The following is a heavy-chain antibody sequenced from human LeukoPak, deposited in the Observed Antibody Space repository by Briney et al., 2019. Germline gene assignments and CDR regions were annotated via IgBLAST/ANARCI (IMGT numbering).Heavy chain of an antibody. CDR3: ARDMVRGVREWFDP. V-gene: IGHV4-4*07. D-gene: IGHD3-10*01. Sequence: PSETLSLTCTVSGGSISSYYWSWIRQPAGKGLEWTGRIYTSGSTNYNPSLKSRVTMSVDTSKNQFSLKLSSVTAADTAVYYCARDMVRGVREWFDPWGQGTLVTVSS. CDR1: GGSISSYY. J-gene: IGHJ5*02. CDR2: IYTSGST.